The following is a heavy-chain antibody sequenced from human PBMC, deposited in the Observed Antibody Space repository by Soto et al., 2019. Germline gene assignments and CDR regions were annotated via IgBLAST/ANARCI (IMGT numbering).Heavy chain of an antibody. CDR2: IYYDGST. CDR1: GGSVSSGNYY. V-gene: IGHV4-61*01. D-gene: IGHD1-26*01. J-gene: IGHJ4*02. CDR3: ARDSGASQPFDS. Sequence: SETLSLTCTVSGGSVSSGNYYWSWIRQPPGKGLEWIGNIYYDGSTYYSPSLKSRVTMSADTSKNQFSLKLNSVTAADTAVYYCARDSGASQPFDSWGQGALVTLSS.